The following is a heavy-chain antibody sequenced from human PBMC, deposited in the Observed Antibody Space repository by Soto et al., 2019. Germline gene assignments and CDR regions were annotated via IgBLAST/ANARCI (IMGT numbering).Heavy chain of an antibody. CDR3: ARMLGDYGDYHYYYGMDV. V-gene: IGHV1-69*13. Sequence: SVKVSCKASGGTFSSYAISWVRQAPGQGLEWMGGIIPIFGTANYAQKFQGRVTITADESTSTAYMELSSLRSEDTAVYYCARMLGDYGDYHYYYGMDVWGQGTTVTVSS. CDR1: GGTFSSYA. D-gene: IGHD4-17*01. CDR2: IIPIFGTA. J-gene: IGHJ6*02.